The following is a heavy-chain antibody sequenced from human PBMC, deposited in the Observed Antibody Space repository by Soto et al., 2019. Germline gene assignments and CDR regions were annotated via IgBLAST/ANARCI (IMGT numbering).Heavy chain of an antibody. CDR1: GFTFSSYS. D-gene: IGHD6-19*01. J-gene: IGHJ4*02. Sequence: PGGSLRLSCAASGFTFSSYSMNWVRQAPGKGLEWVSSISSSSSYIYYADSVKGRFTISRDNAKNSLYLQMNSLRAEDTAVYYGARRPMRGIAVFDYWGQGTLVTVSS. V-gene: IGHV3-21*01. CDR3: ARRPMRGIAVFDY. CDR2: ISSSSSYI.